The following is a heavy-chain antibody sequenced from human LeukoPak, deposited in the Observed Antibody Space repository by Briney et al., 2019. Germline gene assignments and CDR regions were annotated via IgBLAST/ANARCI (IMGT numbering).Heavy chain of an antibody. J-gene: IGHJ4*01. CDR1: GGSISSYY. CDR2: IYTSGST. V-gene: IGHV4-4*07. Sequence: PSETLSLTCTVSGGSISSYYWSWIRQPAGKGLEWIGRIYTSGSTNYNPSLKSRVTISVATSKNQFSLKLSSVTAADTAVYYCARDGPEGVMVVAPTHYFDYWGQGTLVTVSS. CDR3: ARDGPEGVMVVAPTHYFDY. D-gene: IGHD2-15*01.